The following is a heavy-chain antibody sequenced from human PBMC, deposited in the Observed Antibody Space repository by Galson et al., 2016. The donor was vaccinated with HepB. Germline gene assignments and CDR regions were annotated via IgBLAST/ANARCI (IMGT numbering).Heavy chain of an antibody. CDR3: ARVRPSCSSTTCPFDN. J-gene: IGHJ4*02. Sequence: SVKVSCKASGGTFNSYIITWVRQAPGEGLEWMGGIVPIFDTVNYAQNFQGRVTITADKSTRTAYMELSSLRSEDTAVYYCARVRPSCSSTTCPFDNWGQGTLVTVSS. V-gene: IGHV1-69*06. D-gene: IGHD2-2*01. CDR2: IVPIFDTV. CDR1: GGTFNSYI.